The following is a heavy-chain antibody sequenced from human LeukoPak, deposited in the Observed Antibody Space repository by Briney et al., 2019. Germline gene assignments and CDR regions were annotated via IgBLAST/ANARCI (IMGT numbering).Heavy chain of an antibody. CDR1: GYTFSSYY. CDR2: VNPSGGST. D-gene: IGHD4/OR15-4a*01. Sequence: ASVKVSXKASGYTFSSYYMHWVRQAPGQGLEWMGMVNPSGGSTKYAQNFQGRVTMTRDTSTSTVYMDLSSLSSEDTAVYYCARGNYGGNRPLHYWGQGTLVTVSS. CDR3: ARGNYGGNRPLHY. J-gene: IGHJ4*02. V-gene: IGHV1-46*01.